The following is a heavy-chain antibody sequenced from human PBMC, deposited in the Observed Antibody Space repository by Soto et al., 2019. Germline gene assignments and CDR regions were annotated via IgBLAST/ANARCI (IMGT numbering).Heavy chain of an antibody. CDR2: INPSGGST. D-gene: IGHD3-22*01. J-gene: IGHJ5*02. CDR1: GYTFTSYY. V-gene: IGHV1-46*01. CDR3: AKTYYYDSPPKA. Sequence: ASVKVSCKASGYTFTSYYIHWVRQALGQGLEWMGIINPSGGSTSYAQKFQGRVTMTRDTSTSTVYMELSSLRSEDTAVYYCAKTYYYDSPPKAWGQGTLVTVSS.